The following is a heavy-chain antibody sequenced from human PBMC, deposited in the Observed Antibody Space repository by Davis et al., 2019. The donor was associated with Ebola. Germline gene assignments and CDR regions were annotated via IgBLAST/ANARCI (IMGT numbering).Heavy chain of an antibody. CDR1: GYTFTSYY. V-gene: IGHV1-46*01. CDR3: ARDGPDYYGLDV. CDR2: INPSAGYT. J-gene: IGHJ6*02. Sequence: ASVKVSCKASGYTFTSYYMHWMRQAPGQGFEWMGVINPSAGYTNYAQKFQGRVTITRDTSTSTVYMEVTRLRSDDTAVYYCARDGPDYYGLDVWGQGTAVTVSS.